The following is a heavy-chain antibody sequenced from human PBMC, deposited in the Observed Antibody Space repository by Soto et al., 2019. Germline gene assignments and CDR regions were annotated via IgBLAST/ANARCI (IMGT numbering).Heavy chain of an antibody. D-gene: IGHD3-22*01. J-gene: IGHJ4*02. CDR2: IYYSGST. V-gene: IGHV4-31*03. Sequence: SETLSLTCTVSGGSISSGGYYWSWIRQHPGKGLEWIGYIYYSGSTYYNPSLKSRVTISVDTSKNQFSLKLSSVTAADTAVYYCQGVNYYDSSGYYYFDYWGKGTLVTVSS. CDR3: QGVNYYDSSGYYYFDY. CDR1: GGSISSGGYY.